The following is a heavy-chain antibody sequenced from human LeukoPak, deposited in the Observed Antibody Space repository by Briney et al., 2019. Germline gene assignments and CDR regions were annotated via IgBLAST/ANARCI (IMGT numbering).Heavy chain of an antibody. CDR3: AREAGGYSYGLVDY. CDR1: GGSFSGYY. D-gene: IGHD5-18*01. CDR2: INHSGST. J-gene: IGHJ4*02. Sequence: SETLSLTCAVYGGSFSGYYWSWIRQPPGKGLEWIGEINHSGSTNYNPSLKSRVTISVDTSKNQFSLKLSSVTAADTAVYYCAREAGGYSYGLVDYWGQGTLVTVSS. V-gene: IGHV4-34*01.